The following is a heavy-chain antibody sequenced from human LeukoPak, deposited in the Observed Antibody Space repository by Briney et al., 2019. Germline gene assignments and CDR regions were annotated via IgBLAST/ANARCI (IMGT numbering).Heavy chain of an antibody. CDR2: INANSGDT. J-gene: IGHJ4*02. Sequence: RASVKVSCKASGYTFAGYYMHWVRQAPGQGREWMGWINANSGDTKYAQRFRGRVTMTRDTSFSTAYMELSRLRSDDTAIYYCAREISGYSDYWGQGTLVTVSS. CDR3: AREISGYSDY. D-gene: IGHD2-15*01. CDR1: GYTFAGYY. V-gene: IGHV1-2*02.